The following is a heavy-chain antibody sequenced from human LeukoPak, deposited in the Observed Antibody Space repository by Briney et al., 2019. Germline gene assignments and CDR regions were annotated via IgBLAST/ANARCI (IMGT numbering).Heavy chain of an antibody. J-gene: IGHJ4*02. Sequence: GGSLRLSCAASGFTVSSNYMSWVRQAPGKGLEWVSVIYSGGSTYYADSVKARFTISRDNSKNTLYLQMNSLRAEDTAVYYCARGMSAARSGYGDYWGQGTLVTVSS. CDR3: ARGMSAARSGYGDY. CDR1: GFTVSSNY. D-gene: IGHD6-13*01. CDR2: IYSGGST. V-gene: IGHV3-66*01.